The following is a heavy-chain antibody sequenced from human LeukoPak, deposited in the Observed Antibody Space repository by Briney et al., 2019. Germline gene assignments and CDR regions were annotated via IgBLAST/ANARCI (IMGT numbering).Heavy chain of an antibody. CDR3: ARGRGFDRFDY. Sequence: GGSLRLSCAASGFTFSDYYMRWIRQAPGKGVEWVSYISSSGSTIYYAHPVKGRFTISRDNDKNSLYLEMDSLRAEDTALYYCARGRGFDRFDYWGQGTLVTVSS. J-gene: IGHJ4*02. V-gene: IGHV3-11*04. CDR1: GFTFSDYY. D-gene: IGHD3-10*01. CDR2: ISSSGSTI.